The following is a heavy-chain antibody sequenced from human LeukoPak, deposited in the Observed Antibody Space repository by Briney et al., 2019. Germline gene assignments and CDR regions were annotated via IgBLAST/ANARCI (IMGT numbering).Heavy chain of an antibody. V-gene: IGHV3-7*01. D-gene: IGHD3-22*01. CDR1: GFTVSSNY. J-gene: IGHJ4*02. CDR2: IKPDGSEK. Sequence: GGSLRLSCAASGFTVSSNYMSWVRQAPGKGLEWVTNIKPDGSEKYYVDSVKGRFTISRDNAKNSLYLQMNSLRAEDRAVYYCARDEGNSGYYYWGQGALVTVSS. CDR3: ARDEGNSGYYY.